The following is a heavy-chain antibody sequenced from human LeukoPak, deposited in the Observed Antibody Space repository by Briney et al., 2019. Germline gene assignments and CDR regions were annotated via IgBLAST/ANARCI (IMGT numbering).Heavy chain of an antibody. Sequence: SGPTLVKPTQTLTLTCTFSGFSLSARGVGVGWIRQPPGKALEWLALIYWNDDNRYSPSLKSRLTITKDTSKNQVVLTMTNMDPVDTARYYCAHGSGWLYDYWGQGTLVTVSS. CDR1: GFSLSARGVG. J-gene: IGHJ4*02. V-gene: IGHV2-5*01. CDR2: IYWNDDN. CDR3: AHGSGWLYDY. D-gene: IGHD6-19*01.